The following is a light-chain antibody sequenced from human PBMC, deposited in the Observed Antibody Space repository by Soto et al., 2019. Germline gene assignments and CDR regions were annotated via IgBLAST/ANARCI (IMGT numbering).Light chain of an antibody. CDR3: QQYDKWPRT. V-gene: IGKV3-15*01. CDR2: GAS. CDR1: QSLTSN. J-gene: IGKJ1*01. Sequence: EIVMTQSPATLSVSPGERVTLSCRASQSLTSNLAWYQHKPGQSPRLLIYGASARATGIPARFSGGGSGAEYTLTISSLQSEDFAVYYCQQYDKWPRTFGQGTKVDIK.